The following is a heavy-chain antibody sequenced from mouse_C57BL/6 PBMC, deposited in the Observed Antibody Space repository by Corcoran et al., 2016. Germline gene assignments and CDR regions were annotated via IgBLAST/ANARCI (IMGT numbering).Heavy chain of an antibody. Sequence: QIQFVQSGPELKKPGETVKISCKASGYTFTTYGMSWVKQAPGKGLKWMGWINTYSGVPTYADDFKGRFAFSLETSASTAYLQINNLKNEDTATYFCARDGVPYYYAMDYWGQGTSVTVSS. CDR2: INTYSGVP. D-gene: IGHD2-3*01. CDR1: GYTFTTYG. J-gene: IGHJ4*01. V-gene: IGHV9-3*01. CDR3: ARDGVPYYYAMDY.